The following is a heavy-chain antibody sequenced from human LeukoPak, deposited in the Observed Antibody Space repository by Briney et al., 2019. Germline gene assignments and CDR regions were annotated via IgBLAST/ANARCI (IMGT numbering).Heavy chain of an antibody. J-gene: IGHJ3*02. V-gene: IGHV1-8*01. CDR2: MNPNSGNT. CDR1: GYTFTSYD. Sequence: ASVKVSCKASGYTFTSYDINWVRQATGQGLEWMGWMNPNSGNTGYAQKFQGRVTMTRNTPISTAYMELGSLRSEDTAVYYCARGRDYYGSGSPNDAFDIWGQGTMVTVSS. CDR3: ARGRDYYGSGSPNDAFDI. D-gene: IGHD3-10*01.